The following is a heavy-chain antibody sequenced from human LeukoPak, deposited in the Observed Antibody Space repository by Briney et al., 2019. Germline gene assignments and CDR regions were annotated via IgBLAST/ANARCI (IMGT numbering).Heavy chain of an antibody. J-gene: IGHJ4*02. Sequence: GESLKISCKGSGYRFTSYWIGWVRQMPGKGLEWMGVIYPGDSDTRYSPSFQGQVTISADKSISTAYLQWSSLKASDTAMYYCAIGGDCSTSCYRCFDYWGQGTLVTVSS. CDR2: IYPGDSDT. CDR3: AIGGDCSTSCYRCFDY. D-gene: IGHD2-2*02. CDR1: GYRFTSYW. V-gene: IGHV5-51*01.